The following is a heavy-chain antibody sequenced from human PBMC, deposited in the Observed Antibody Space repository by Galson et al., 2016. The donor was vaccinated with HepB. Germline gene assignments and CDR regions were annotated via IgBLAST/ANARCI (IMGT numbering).Heavy chain of an antibody. CDR3: ARTPSRGGMDV. V-gene: IGHV4-59*01. CDR2: IYYSGST. D-gene: IGHD3-10*01. CDR1: GGSISSYY. Sequence: ETLSLTCTVSGGSISSYYWSWIRQPPGKGLEWIGYIYYSGSTNYNPPLKSRVTISVDTSKNQFSLKLTSVTTADTAVDYCARTPSRGGMDVWGQGTTVTVSS. J-gene: IGHJ6*02.